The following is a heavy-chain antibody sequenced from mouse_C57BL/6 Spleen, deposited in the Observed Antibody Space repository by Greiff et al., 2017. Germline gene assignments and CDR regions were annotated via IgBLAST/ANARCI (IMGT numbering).Heavy chain of an antibody. V-gene: IGHV1-53*01. Sequence: QVQLQQSGTELVKPGASVKLSCKASGYTFTSYWMHWVKQRPGQGLEWIGNINPSNGGTNYNEKFKSKATLTVDKSSSTAYMQLSSLTSEDSAVYYCARGGNYSGYYFDYWGQGTTLTVSS. J-gene: IGHJ2*01. CDR2: INPSNGGT. CDR1: GYTFTSYW. D-gene: IGHD2-1*01. CDR3: ARGGNYSGYYFDY.